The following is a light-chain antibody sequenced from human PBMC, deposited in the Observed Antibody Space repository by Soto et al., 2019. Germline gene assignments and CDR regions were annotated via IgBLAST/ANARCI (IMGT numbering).Light chain of an antibody. CDR2: GAS. V-gene: IGKV3-20*01. CDR1: RYANSNY. Sequence: ILMTQSPATRSLSPGDGATLSCRVSRYANSNYLAWYQQKPGQAPRLLTYGASSRATDVPDRFSASGSGTDFALTISRLEPEDVAVYYCQQYISSPLTFGGGTKVDI. CDR3: QQYISSPLT. J-gene: IGKJ4*01.